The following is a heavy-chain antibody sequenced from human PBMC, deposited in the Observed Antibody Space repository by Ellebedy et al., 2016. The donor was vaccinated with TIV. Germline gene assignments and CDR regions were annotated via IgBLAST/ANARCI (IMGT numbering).Heavy chain of an antibody. D-gene: IGHD3-16*02. V-gene: IGHV3-66*01. J-gene: IGHJ2*01. Sequence: GESLKISCAASGFTVSNNYMNWVRQAPGKGPEWVSGIYTDDTTYYADSVRGRFTIFRDNSKNTLYLQLKSLRTEDTAVYYCARASFFDVDLSGWYFDLWGRGTLVTVSS. CDR3: ARASFFDVDLSGWYFDL. CDR2: IYTDDTT. CDR1: GFTVSNNY.